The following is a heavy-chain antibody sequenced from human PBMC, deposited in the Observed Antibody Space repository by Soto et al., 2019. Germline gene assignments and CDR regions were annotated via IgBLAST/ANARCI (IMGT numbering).Heavy chain of an antibody. J-gene: IGHJ4*02. CDR3: APRGGGGHYYDISGYYYRLEK. V-gene: IGHV4-4*02. Sequence: PSETLSLTCAVSGGSISSSNWWSWVRQPPGKGLEWIGEIYHSGSTNYNPSLKSRVTISVDKSKNQFSLNLSSVTAADTAVYYCAPRGGGGHYYDISGYYYRLEKWGKGTLVTVSS. D-gene: IGHD3-22*01. CDR1: GGSISSSNW. CDR2: IYHSGST.